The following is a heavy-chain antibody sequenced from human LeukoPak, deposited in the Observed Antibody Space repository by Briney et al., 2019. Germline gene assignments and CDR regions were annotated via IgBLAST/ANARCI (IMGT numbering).Heavy chain of an antibody. V-gene: IGHV4-4*02. CDR1: GGSISSSNW. Sequence: SETLSLTCAVSGGSISSSNWWSWVRQPPGKGLEWIGEIYHSGSTNYNPSLKSRVTMSVDKSKNQFSLKLSSVTAADTAVYYCARALGGWYDYWGQGTLVTVSS. J-gene: IGHJ4*02. CDR2: IYHSGST. D-gene: IGHD6-19*01. CDR3: ARALGGWYDY.